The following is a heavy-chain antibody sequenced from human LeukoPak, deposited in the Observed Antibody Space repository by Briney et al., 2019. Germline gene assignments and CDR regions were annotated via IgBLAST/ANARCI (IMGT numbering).Heavy chain of an antibody. J-gene: IGHJ4*02. CDR1: GFTFSSYG. V-gene: IGHV3-30*02. CDR3: AGEYDMPL. D-gene: IGHD3-9*01. Sequence: QTGGSLRLSCAASGFTFSSYGMHWVRQAPGKGLEWVAFIRYDGSNKYYADSVKGRFTLSRDNSKNTLYLQMNSLRAEDTVVYYCAGEYDMPLGGQGTLVTVSS. CDR2: IRYDGSNK.